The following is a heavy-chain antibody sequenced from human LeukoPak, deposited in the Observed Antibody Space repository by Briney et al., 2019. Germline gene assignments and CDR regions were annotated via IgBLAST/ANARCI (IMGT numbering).Heavy chain of an antibody. D-gene: IGHD1-26*01. Sequence: GGSLRLSCAASGFTFSSYAMSWVRQAPGKGLEWVSAISGSGGSTYYADSVKGRFTISRDNSKNTLYLQMNSLRAEDTAVYYCAKDPSRVGATTSAYWGQGTLVTVSS. CDR1: GFTFSSYA. J-gene: IGHJ4*02. V-gene: IGHV3-23*01. CDR3: AKDPSRVGATTSAY. CDR2: ISGSGGST.